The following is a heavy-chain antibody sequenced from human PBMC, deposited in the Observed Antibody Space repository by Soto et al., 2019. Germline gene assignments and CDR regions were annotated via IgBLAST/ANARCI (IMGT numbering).Heavy chain of an antibody. CDR1: GGSFTSNNC. J-gene: IGHJ5*01. Sequence: SETLSLTCAVSGGSFTSNNCWTWVRQPPGQGLEWIGEIYRTVSTNYNPSLKSRVTISLDKSENQFSLKVTSLTDADTAVYYCASWDPGTSVDSCGQGTLVTVSS. D-gene: IGHD1-7*01. CDR3: ASWDPGTSVDS. CDR2: IYRTVST. V-gene: IGHV4-4*02.